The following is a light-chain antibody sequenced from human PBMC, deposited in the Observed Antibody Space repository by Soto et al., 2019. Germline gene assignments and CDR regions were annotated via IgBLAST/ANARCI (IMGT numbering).Light chain of an antibody. CDR2: GVT. J-gene: IGLJ2*01. V-gene: IGLV2-14*01. CDR3: TSYTGATIVV. CDR1: NSDIGGYNS. Sequence: QSVLTQPASVSGSPGQSITISCTGSNSDIGGYNSVSWYQQHPGKAPKLLIFGVTNRPSGVSDRFSCSKSGNTASLPISALQAEDEADYYCTSYTGATIVVFGGGTMVTVL.